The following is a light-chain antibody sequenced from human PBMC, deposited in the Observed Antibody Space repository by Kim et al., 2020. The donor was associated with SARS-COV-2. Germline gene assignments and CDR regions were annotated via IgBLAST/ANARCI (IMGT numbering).Light chain of an antibody. CDR1: SSDVGGYNY. CDR2: EVS. Sequence: QSVLTQPPSASGSPGQSVTISCTGTSSDVGGYNYASWYQQHPGKAPKLMIYEVSKRPSGVPDRFSGSKSGNTASLTVSGLQAEDEADYYCSSYAAISNFVFGTGTKVTVL. CDR3: SSYAAISNFV. J-gene: IGLJ1*01. V-gene: IGLV2-8*01.